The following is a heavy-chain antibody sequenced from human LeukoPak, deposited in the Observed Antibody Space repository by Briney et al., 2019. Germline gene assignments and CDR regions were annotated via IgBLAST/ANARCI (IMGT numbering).Heavy chain of an antibody. CDR3: ARAERSMVRGVNIY. Sequence: ASVKVSCKASGYTFTGYYIHWVRQAPGQGLEWMGWINPNSGGTNYAQKLQGRVTMTRDTSISTDYMELSRLRSDDTALYYCARAERSMVRGVNIYWGQGTLVTVSS. CDR1: GYTFTGYY. V-gene: IGHV1-2*02. CDR2: INPNSGGT. J-gene: IGHJ4*02. D-gene: IGHD3-10*01.